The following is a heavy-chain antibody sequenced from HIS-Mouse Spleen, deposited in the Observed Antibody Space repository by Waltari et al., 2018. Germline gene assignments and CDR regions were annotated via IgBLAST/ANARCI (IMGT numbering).Heavy chain of an antibody. CDR1: GGSISSSSYY. CDR2: SYYSRST. Sequence: QLQLQESGPGLVKPSETLSLTCTVSGGSISSSSYYWGWIRQPPGKGLEWIGSSYYSRSTYYNPSLKSRVTISVATSKHQFSLKLSSVTAADTAVYYCAREIPYSSSWYDWYFDLWGRGTLVTVSS. J-gene: IGHJ2*01. D-gene: IGHD6-13*01. V-gene: IGHV4-39*07. CDR3: AREIPYSSSWYDWYFDL.